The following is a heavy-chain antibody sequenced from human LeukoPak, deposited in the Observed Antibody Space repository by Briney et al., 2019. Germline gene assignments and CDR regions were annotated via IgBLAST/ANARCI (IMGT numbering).Heavy chain of an antibody. CDR3: AREDYKWNDVRWFDP. D-gene: IGHD1-20*01. CDR2: ISGGGDST. CDR1: GFTFSSYA. J-gene: IGHJ5*02. Sequence: GGSLRLSCAASGFTFSSYAMSWVRQAPGKGLEWVSAISGGGDSTYYADSVKGRFTISRDNSENTLYLQMNSLRAEDTAVYYCAREDYKWNDVRWFDPWGQGTLVTVSS. V-gene: IGHV3-23*01.